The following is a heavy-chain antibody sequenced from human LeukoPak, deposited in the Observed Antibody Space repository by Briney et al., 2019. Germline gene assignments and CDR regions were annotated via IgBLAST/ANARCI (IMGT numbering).Heavy chain of an antibody. D-gene: IGHD4/OR15-4a*01. CDR1: GFSLSSYA. CDR2: VSFDGRNK. CDR3: ARGPPLKKAGYYFDY. J-gene: IGHJ4*02. V-gene: IGHV3-30*04. Sequence: GGSLRLSCAASGFSLSSYAMHWVRQAPGKGLEWVSFVSFDGRNKNYADSMRGRFTISRDDSKNTLYPQMSSLRNEDTAVYYCARGPPLKKAGYYFDYWGQGTLVTVSS.